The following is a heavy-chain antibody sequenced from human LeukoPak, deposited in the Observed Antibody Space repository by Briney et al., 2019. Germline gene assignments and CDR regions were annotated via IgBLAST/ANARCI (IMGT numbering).Heavy chain of an antibody. J-gene: IGHJ5*02. V-gene: IGHV4-39*07. CDR2: IYYSGST. CDR3: ARVPNFYNWFDT. D-gene: IGHD1-1*01. CDR1: GGSISSSSYY. Sequence: SETLSLTCTVSGGSISSSSYYWGWIRQPPGKGLEWIGSIYYSGSTYYNPSLKSRVTISVDTSKKQVSLKLTSVTAADTAVYYCARVPNFYNWFDTWGLGTLVTVSS.